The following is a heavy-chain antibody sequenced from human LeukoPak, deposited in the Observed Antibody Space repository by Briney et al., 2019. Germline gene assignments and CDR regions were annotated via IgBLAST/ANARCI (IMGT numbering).Heavy chain of an antibody. CDR3: ARGEYSSGWLIDY. D-gene: IGHD6-19*01. V-gene: IGHV3-21*01. CDR2: ISGSGSYI. Sequence: GGSLILSCAASGFTFSSYSMNWVRQAPGKGLEWVSPISGSGSYIYFADSLKGRFTISRDSAKSSLYLQMSGLRAEDTAVYYCARGEYSSGWLIDYWGQGTLVTVSS. J-gene: IGHJ4*02. CDR1: GFTFSSYS.